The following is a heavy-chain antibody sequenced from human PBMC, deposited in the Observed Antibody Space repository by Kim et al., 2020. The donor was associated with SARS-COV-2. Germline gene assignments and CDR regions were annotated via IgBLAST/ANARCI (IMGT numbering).Heavy chain of an antibody. V-gene: IGHV4-39*01. CDR2: IYYSGST. J-gene: IGHJ5*02. Sequence: SETLSLTCTVSGGSISSSSYYWGWIRQPPGKGLEWIGSIYYSGSTYYNPSLKSRVTISVDTSKNQFSLKLSSVTAADTAVYYCARLVPAAIASWFDPWGQGTLVTVSS. CDR1: GGSISSSSYY. D-gene: IGHD2-2*01. CDR3: ARLVPAAIASWFDP.